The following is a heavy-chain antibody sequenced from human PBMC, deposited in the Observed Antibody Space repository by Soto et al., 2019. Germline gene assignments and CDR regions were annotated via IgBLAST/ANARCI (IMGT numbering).Heavy chain of an antibody. D-gene: IGHD3-22*01. Sequence: GASVKVSCKASGYTFTSYGISWVRQAPGQGLEWMGWISAYNGNTNYAQKLQGRVTMTTDTSTSTAYMELRSLRSDDTAMYYCARVGVTMIVVYAFDIWGQGTMVTVSS. CDR2: ISAYNGNT. CDR1: GYTFTSYG. J-gene: IGHJ3*02. CDR3: ARVGVTMIVVYAFDI. V-gene: IGHV1-18*01.